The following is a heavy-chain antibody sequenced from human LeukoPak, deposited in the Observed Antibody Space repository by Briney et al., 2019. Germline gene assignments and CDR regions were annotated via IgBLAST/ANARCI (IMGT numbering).Heavy chain of an antibody. D-gene: IGHD2-15*01. Sequence: SETLSLTCTVSGGSISSSSYYWGWIRQPPGKGLEWIGSIYYSGSTYYNPSLKSRVTISVDTSKNQFSLKLSSVTAADTAVYYCARHNLFYCSGGSCYSGWFDPWGQGTLVTVSS. CDR3: ARHNLFYCSGGSCYSGWFDP. V-gene: IGHV4-39*01. J-gene: IGHJ5*02. CDR1: GGSISSSSYY. CDR2: IYYSGST.